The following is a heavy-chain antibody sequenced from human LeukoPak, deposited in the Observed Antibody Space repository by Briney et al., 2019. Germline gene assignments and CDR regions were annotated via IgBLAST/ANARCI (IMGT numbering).Heavy chain of an antibody. CDR1: GGSISSSSYY. CDR3: ARHSGYSSSWYYYGMDV. Sequence: SETLSLTCTVSGGSISSSSYYWGWIRQPPGKGLERIGCIYYRWSTYYHPSLKSRVTISVDTSKKQFSLKLSSVTAADTAVYYCARHSGYSSSWYYYGMDVWGQGTTVTVSS. CDR2: IYYRWST. D-gene: IGHD6-13*01. V-gene: IGHV4-39*01. J-gene: IGHJ6*02.